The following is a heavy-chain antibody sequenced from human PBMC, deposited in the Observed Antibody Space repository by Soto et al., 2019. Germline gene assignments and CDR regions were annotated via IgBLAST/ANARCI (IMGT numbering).Heavy chain of an antibody. J-gene: IGHJ5*02. CDR3: ARGPSYDFWSGYYPDNWFDP. D-gene: IGHD3-3*01. CDR2: INPNSGGT. CDR1: GYTFTGYY. V-gene: IGHV1-2*02. Sequence: ASVKVSCKASGYTFTGYYMHWVRQAPGQGLEWMGWINPNSGGTNYAQKFQGRVTMTRDTSISTAYMALSRLRSDDTAVYYCARGPSYDFWSGYYPDNWFDPWGQGTLVTVSS.